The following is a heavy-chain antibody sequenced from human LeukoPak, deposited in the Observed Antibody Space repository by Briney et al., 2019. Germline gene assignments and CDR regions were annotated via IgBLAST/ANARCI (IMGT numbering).Heavy chain of an antibody. V-gene: IGHV3-48*03. J-gene: IGHJ4*02. CDR2: ISSSGSTI. CDR3: ARAGTCSSTSCDGGIEY. Sequence: SGGSLRLSCAASGFTFSSYEMNWVRQAPGKGLEWVSYISSSGSTIYYADSVKGRFTISRDNAKNSLYLQMNSLRAEDTAVYYCARAGTCSSTSCDGGIEYWGQGTLVTVSS. D-gene: IGHD2-2*01. CDR1: GFTFSSYE.